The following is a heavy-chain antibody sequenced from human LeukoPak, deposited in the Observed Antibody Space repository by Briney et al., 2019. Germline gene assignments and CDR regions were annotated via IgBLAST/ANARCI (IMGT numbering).Heavy chain of an antibody. Sequence: GASVKVSCKASGYTFTTYYMHWVRQAPGQGLEWMGIINPSGGSTSYAQNFQGRVTMTRDTSTSTVYVELSSLRSEDTAVYYCARATPDTVLVGRPYLSTFDYWGQGTQVTVST. D-gene: IGHD4-17*01. V-gene: IGHV1-46*01. J-gene: IGHJ4*02. CDR2: INPSGGST. CDR3: ARATPDTVLVGRPYLSTFDY. CDR1: GYTFTTYY.